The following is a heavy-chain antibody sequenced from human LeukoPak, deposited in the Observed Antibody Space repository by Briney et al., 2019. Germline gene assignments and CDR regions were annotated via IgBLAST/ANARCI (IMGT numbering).Heavy chain of an antibody. CDR3: ARDWYPVAAAGRGAPNYGMDV. CDR1: GGIFSTYA. Sequence: GASVTVSCKASGGIFSTYAISWVRQAPGQGLEWMGGIIPNFGTANYAQKFQGRVTITADESTSTAYMELSSLRSEDTAVYYCARDWYPVAAAGRGAPNYGMDVWGQGTTVTVSS. D-gene: IGHD6-13*01. V-gene: IGHV1-69*13. J-gene: IGHJ6*02. CDR2: IIPNFGTA.